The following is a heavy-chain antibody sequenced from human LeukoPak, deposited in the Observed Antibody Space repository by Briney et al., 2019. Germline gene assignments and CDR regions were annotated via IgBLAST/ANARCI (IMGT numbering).Heavy chain of an antibody. J-gene: IGHJ3*02. Sequence: PSETLSLTCGFCGGSFSDYSCTWIRQPPGKGLEWLGEINHSESANYNPSLKSRVTISVDTSKNQFSLKLSSVTAADTAVYYCARVSTWDVVPAALRVGYAFDIWGQGTMVTVSS. D-gene: IGHD2-2*01. CDR2: INHSESA. CDR1: GGSFSDYS. V-gene: IGHV4-34*01. CDR3: ARVSTWDVVPAALRVGYAFDI.